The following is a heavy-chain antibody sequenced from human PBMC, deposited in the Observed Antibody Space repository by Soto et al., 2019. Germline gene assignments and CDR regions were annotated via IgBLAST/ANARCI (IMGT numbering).Heavy chain of an antibody. J-gene: IGHJ6*01. CDR3: ATSFILGADKMDV. CDR1: GRSIDNANYY. CDR2: IYYSGAT. V-gene: IGHV4-31*03. Sequence: QVQLQESGPGLVKPSQTLSLTCTVSGRSIDNANYYWTWIRQHPGKGLEWIGYIYYSGATFYNPSLRSRVTISLDTSKNQFSLELSSVTAADTAIYYCATSFILGADKMDVW. D-gene: IGHD1-26*01.